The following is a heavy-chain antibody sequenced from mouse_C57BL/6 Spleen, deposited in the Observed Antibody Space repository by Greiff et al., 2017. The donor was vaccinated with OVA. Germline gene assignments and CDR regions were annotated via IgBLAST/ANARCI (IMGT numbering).Heavy chain of an antibody. D-gene: IGHD2-1*01. J-gene: IGHJ4*01. Sequence: QVQLKQSGAELVKPGASVKISCKASGYAFSSYWMNWVKQRPGKGLEWIGQIYPGDGDTNYNGKFKGKATLAADTSSSTAYMQLSSLTSEDSAVYVCARGGNYPPYAMDYWGQGTSVTVSS. CDR2: IYPGDGDT. CDR1: GYAFSSYW. V-gene: IGHV1-80*01. CDR3: ARGGNYPPYAMDY.